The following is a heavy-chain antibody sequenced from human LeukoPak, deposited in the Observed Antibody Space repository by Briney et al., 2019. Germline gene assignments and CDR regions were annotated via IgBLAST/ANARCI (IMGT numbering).Heavy chain of an antibody. CDR1: GFTFSSYA. CDR2: ISSDGSNK. V-gene: IGHV3-30*04. D-gene: IGHD3-3*01. Sequence: GGSLRLSCATSGFTFSSYAMHWVRQAPGKGLEWVTVISSDGSNKYYADSVKGRFTISRDNSKNTLDLQMNSLRAEDTAVYYCARGPSARFFGVAKGAFDIWGQGTMVTVSS. J-gene: IGHJ3*02. CDR3: ARGPSARFFGVAKGAFDI.